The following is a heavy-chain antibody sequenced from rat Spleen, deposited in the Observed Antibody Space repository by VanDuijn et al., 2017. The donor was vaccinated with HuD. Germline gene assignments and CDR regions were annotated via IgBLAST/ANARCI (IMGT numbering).Heavy chain of an antibody. CDR1: GFSLTSNG. J-gene: IGHJ2*01. CDR2: IWAGGST. CDR3: TRVGYSSYLRYFDF. D-gene: IGHD1-2*01. Sequence: QVQLKESGPGLKQPSETLSLTCTVSGFSLTSNGVGWVRQPLGKGLVWMGTIWAGGSTNYYSAVQSRLSISRDTSKSQVFLKMNSLQTEDTATYYCTRVGYSSYLRYFDFWGQGVMVTVSS. V-gene: IGHV2-72*01.